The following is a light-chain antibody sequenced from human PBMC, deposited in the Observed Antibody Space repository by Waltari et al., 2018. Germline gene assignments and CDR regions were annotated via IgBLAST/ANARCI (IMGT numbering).Light chain of an antibody. Sequence: EIVLTQSPGTLSLSPGERATLSCRASQSVSSSYLAWYQPKPGQAPRLLIYGASSRATGIPDRFSGSGPGTDFTLTISRLEPEDFAVYYCQQYGSSPATFGQGTKVEIK. J-gene: IGKJ1*01. CDR1: QSVSSSY. CDR3: QQYGSSPAT. CDR2: GAS. V-gene: IGKV3-20*01.